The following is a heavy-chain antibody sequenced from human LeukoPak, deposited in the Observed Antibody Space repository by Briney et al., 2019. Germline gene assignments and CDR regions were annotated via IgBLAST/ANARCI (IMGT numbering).Heavy chain of an antibody. CDR2: VDPEDGET. J-gene: IGHJ6*03. V-gene: IGHV1-69-2*01. CDR1: GYTFTDYY. D-gene: IGHD3-22*01. CDR3: ATPSQKDYYDSSGYSSYYMDV. Sequence: ASVKISCKVSGYTFTDYYMHWVQQAPGKGLEWMGLVDPEDGETIYAEKFQGRVTITADTSTDTAYMELSSLRSEDTAVYHCATPSQKDYYDSSGYSSYYMDVWGKGTTVTVSS.